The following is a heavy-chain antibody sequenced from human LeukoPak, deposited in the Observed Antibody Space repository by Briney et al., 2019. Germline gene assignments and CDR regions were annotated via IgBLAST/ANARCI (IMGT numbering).Heavy chain of an antibody. D-gene: IGHD3-16*01. V-gene: IGHV4-59*08. J-gene: IGHJ4*02. Sequence: SETLSLTCTVSGGSITTYYWSWIRQPPGKGLEWIGYIDYSGSTNYNPSLKSRVTISVDTSKSQFCLKLSSVTAADTAVYYCARLNGGSWGQGTLVTVSS. CDR2: IDYSGST. CDR1: GGSITTYY. CDR3: ARLNGGS.